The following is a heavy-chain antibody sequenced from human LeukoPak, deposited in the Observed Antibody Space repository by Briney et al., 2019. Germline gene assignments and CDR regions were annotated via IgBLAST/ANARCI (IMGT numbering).Heavy chain of an antibody. CDR2: INPNSGGT. CDR3: ARRNSVAVASTGGD. Sequence: ASVKVSCKASGYTFTGYYMHWVRQAPGQGLEWMGWINPNSGGTNYAQKFQGRVTMTRDTSISTAYMELSRLRSDDTAVYYCARRNSVAVASTGGDWGQGTLVTVSS. CDR1: GYTFTGYY. D-gene: IGHD6-19*01. J-gene: IGHJ4*02. V-gene: IGHV1-2*02.